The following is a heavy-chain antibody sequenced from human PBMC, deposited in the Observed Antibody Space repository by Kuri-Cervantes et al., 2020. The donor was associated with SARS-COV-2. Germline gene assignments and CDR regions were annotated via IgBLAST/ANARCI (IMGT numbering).Heavy chain of an antibody. D-gene: IGHD3-22*01. CDR1: GGSFHIYS. V-gene: IGHV1-69*05. CDR2: IIPTFVAP. J-gene: IGHJ5*02. Sequence: SVKVSCKTSGGSFHIYSITWVRQAPGQGLEWMGGIIPTFVAPSYAQTFQGRVTMTRDTSTSTVYMELSSLRSEDTAVYYCARIVGGSSGYYFDPWGQGTLVTVSS. CDR3: ARIVGGSSGYYFDP.